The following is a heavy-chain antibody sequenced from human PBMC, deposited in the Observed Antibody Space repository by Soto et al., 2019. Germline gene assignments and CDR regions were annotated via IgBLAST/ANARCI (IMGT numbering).Heavy chain of an antibody. Sequence: QVQLQQWGAGLLKPSETLSLTCAVYGGSFSGYYWSWIRQPPGKGLEWIGEINHSGSTNYNPSLKRRVTISVDTSKNQFSLKLSAVTAAVTGVYEERRAEYSSSQFFSYWGQGTLVNGSS. CDR1: GGSFSGYY. CDR3: RRAEYSSSQFFSY. CDR2: INHSGST. V-gene: IGHV4-34*01. D-gene: IGHD6-6*01. J-gene: IGHJ4*02.